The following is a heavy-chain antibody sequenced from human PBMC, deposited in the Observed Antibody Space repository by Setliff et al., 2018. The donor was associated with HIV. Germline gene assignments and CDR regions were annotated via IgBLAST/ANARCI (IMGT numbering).Heavy chain of an antibody. CDR2: INHSGST. D-gene: IGHD3-10*01. CDR1: GGSFSGYD. Sequence: SETLSLTCAVYGGSFSGYDWSWIRQPPGKGLEWIGEINHSGSTNYNPSLKSRVTISVDTSKNQFSLKLSSVTAADTAVYYCARGGYYGSGSYGYWGQGTLVTVSS. V-gene: IGHV4-34*01. J-gene: IGHJ4*02. CDR3: ARGGYYGSGSYGY.